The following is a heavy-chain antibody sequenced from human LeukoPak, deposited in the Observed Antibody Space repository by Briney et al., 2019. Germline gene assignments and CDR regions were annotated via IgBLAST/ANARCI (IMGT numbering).Heavy chain of an antibody. CDR2: INHSGST. V-gene: IGHV4-34*01. CDR3: ARHSNYGSGSYYRYWFDP. D-gene: IGHD3-10*01. Sequence: PSETLSLTCAVYGGSFSGYYWSWLRQPPGKGLEWIGEINHSGSTNYNPSLKSRVTISVDTSKNQFSLKLSSVTAADTAVYYCARHSNYGSGSYYRYWFDPWGQGTLVTVSS. J-gene: IGHJ5*02. CDR1: GGSFSGYY.